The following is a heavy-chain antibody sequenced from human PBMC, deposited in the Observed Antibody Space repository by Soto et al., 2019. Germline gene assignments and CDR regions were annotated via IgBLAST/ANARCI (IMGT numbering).Heavy chain of an antibody. CDR3: ANDMSSGLFDY. J-gene: IGHJ4*02. CDR1: GFTFDDYA. CDR2: ISWNGGSI. D-gene: IGHD6-19*01. Sequence: EVQLVESGGGLVQPGRSLRLSCAASGFTFDDYAMHWVRQAPGKGLEWVSGISWNGGSIGYADSVKGRFTISRDNAKNSLYLQMNSLRAEDTALYYCANDMSSGLFDYWGQGTLVTVSS. V-gene: IGHV3-9*01.